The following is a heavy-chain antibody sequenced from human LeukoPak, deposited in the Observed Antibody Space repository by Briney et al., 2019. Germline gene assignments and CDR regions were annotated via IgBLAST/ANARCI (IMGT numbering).Heavy chain of an antibody. CDR1: GFTFSSYA. V-gene: IGHV3-23*01. Sequence: PGGSLRLSCAASGFTFSSYAMSWVRQAPGKGLEWVSAISGSGGSTYYADSVKGRFTISRDNSKNTLYLQMNSLRAEDTAVYYCAKETAVAGTAGHYYYYYGMDVWGQGTTVTVSS. D-gene: IGHD6-19*01. J-gene: IGHJ6*02. CDR3: AKETAVAGTAGHYYYYYGMDV. CDR2: ISGSGGST.